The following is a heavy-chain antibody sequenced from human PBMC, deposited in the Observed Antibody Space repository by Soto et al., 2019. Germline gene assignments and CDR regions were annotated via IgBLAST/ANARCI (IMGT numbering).Heavy chain of an antibody. CDR1: GLTFSSYW. D-gene: IGHD5-12*01. Sequence: EVQLVESGGGLVQPGGSLRLSCEASGLTFSSYWMSWVRQAPGKGLEWVAIIKEDGTEIYYVDSVNGPFTISRDNAKTSLHLQMNLLRADDTAVYYCARDGDGYNRVAFDIWGQGTMVTVSS. J-gene: IGHJ3*02. V-gene: IGHV3-7*04. CDR3: ARDGDGYNRVAFDI. CDR2: IKEDGTEI.